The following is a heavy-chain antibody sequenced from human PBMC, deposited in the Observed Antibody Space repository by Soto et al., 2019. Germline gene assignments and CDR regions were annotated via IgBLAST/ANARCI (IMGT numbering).Heavy chain of an antibody. CDR1: GGTLKSNT. Sequence: QVQLVQSGAEVKKPGSSVKVSCEASGGTLKSNTITWVRQAPGQRLEWVGKITPILGVTTYAQRFQGRVTITADKSTSTVYMDLSGLRSEDSAVYYCARWNEVAIIKETPYYYYGMDVWGQGTTVTVSS. V-gene: IGHV1-69*02. J-gene: IGHJ6*02. CDR2: ITPILGVT. D-gene: IGHD5-12*01. CDR3: ARWNEVAIIKETPYYYYGMDV.